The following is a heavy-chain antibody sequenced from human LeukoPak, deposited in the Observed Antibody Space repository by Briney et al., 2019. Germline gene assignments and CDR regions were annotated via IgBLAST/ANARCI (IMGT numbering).Heavy chain of an antibody. CDR1: GYTFTSYG. D-gene: IGHD3-22*01. Sequence: ASVKVSCKASGYTFTSYGISWVRQAPGQGLEWMGWISAYNGNTNYAQKFQGRVTITADESTSTAYMELSSLRSEDTAVYYCARESHYYDSSGYYFDYWGQGTLVTVSS. J-gene: IGHJ4*02. CDR3: ARESHYYDSSGYYFDY. CDR2: ISAYNGNT. V-gene: IGHV1-18*01.